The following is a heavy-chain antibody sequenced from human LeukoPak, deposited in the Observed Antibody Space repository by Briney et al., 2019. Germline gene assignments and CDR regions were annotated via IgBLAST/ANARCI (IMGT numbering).Heavy chain of an antibody. Sequence: GGSLRLSCAASGFTLSSYWMSWVRQAPGKGLEWVANIKQDGSEKYYVDSVKGRFTISRDNAKNSLYLQMNSLRAEDTAVYYCAREFYGLGSFVDYWGQGTLVTVSS. CDR2: IKQDGSEK. CDR3: AREFYGLGSFVDY. V-gene: IGHV3-7*01. CDR1: GFTLSSYW. J-gene: IGHJ4*02. D-gene: IGHD3-10*01.